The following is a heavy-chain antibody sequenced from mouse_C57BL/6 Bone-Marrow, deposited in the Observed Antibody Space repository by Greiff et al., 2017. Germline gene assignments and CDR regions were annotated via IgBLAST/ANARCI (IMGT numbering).Heavy chain of an antibody. CDR3: ARGGGFAY. CDR2: IDPSDSYT. V-gene: IGHV1-69*01. Sequence: VQLQQPGAELVMPGASVKLSCKASGYTFTSYWMHWVKQRPGQGLEWIGEIDPSDSYTNYNQKVKGKSTLTVDKSSSTAYMQLSSLTSEDSAVYYCARGGGFAYCSQGTLVTVSA. J-gene: IGHJ3*01. CDR1: GYTFTSYW.